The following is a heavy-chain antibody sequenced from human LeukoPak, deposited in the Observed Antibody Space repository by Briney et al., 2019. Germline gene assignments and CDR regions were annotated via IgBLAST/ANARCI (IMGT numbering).Heavy chain of an antibody. Sequence: GESLKISCQGSGYSFTNYWIGWVHQMPGKGLEWVGIMYPGDSETRYSPSFQSQVTISADKSISTAYLQWNSLKASDTAMYYCATTLYSGIYGDAFDTWGQGTMVTVSS. V-gene: IGHV5-51*07. D-gene: IGHD1-26*01. J-gene: IGHJ3*02. CDR1: GYSFTNYW. CDR3: ATTLYSGIYGDAFDT. CDR2: MYPGDSET.